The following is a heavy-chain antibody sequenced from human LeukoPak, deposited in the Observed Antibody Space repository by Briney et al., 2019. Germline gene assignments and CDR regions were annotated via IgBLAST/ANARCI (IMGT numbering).Heavy chain of an antibody. V-gene: IGHV3-21*01. CDR1: GFTFSSYT. CDR2: ISTGSSYI. Sequence: PGGSLRLSCAASGFTFSSYTMNWVRQAPGKGLEWVSSISTGSSYIYYADSVEGRFTISRDNAKNSLYLQMNSLRAEDTAVYYCARRGMYDILTGSYPPNWFDPWGQGTLVTVSS. D-gene: IGHD3-9*01. J-gene: IGHJ5*02. CDR3: ARRGMYDILTGSYPPNWFDP.